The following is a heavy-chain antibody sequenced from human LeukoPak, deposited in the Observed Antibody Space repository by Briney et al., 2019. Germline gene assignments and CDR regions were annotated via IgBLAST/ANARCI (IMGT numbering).Heavy chain of an antibody. CDR1: GYTFTTYG. Sequence: ASVKVSCKASGYTFTTYGVSWVRQAPGQGLEWMGWVTGNNDNTNYAEKFRDRVSMTTDTSTSTAYMELRSLRSEDTAVYYCARDLPEYSSSWGQGTLVTVSS. D-gene: IGHD6-6*01. J-gene: IGHJ4*02. CDR3: ARDLPEYSSS. CDR2: VTGNNDNT. V-gene: IGHV1-18*01.